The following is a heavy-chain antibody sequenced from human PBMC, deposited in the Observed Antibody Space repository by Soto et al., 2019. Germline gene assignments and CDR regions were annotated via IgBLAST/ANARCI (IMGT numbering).Heavy chain of an antibody. Sequence: GGSLRLSCAASGFTFSNAWMNWVRQAPGKGLEWVGRIKSKTDGGTTDYAAPVKGRFTISRDDSKNTLYLQMNSLKTEDTAVYYCTTASGDFWSGYDMDVWGQGTTVTVSS. V-gene: IGHV3-15*07. CDR3: TTASGDFWSGYDMDV. D-gene: IGHD3-3*01. CDR2: IKSKTDGGTT. CDR1: GFTFSNAW. J-gene: IGHJ6*02.